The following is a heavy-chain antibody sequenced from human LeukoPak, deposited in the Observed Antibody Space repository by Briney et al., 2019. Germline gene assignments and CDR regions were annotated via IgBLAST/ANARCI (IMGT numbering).Heavy chain of an antibody. D-gene: IGHD6-13*01. Sequence: PGRSLRLSCAASGFTFSSYGMHWVRQAPGKGLEWVAVIWYDGSNKYYADSVKGRFTISRDNSKNTRYLQRNSLRAEDTAVYYCARALFIAALDYWGQGTLVTVSS. CDR2: IWYDGSNK. V-gene: IGHV3-33*01. J-gene: IGHJ4*02. CDR3: ARALFIAALDY. CDR1: GFTFSSYG.